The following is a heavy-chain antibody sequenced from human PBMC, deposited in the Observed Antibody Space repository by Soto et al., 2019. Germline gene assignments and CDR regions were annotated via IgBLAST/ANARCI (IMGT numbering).Heavy chain of an antibody. Sequence: PSETLSLTCTVSGGSISSGGYYWSWIRQHPGKGLEWIGYIYYSGSTYYNPSLKSRVTISVDTSKNQFSLKLSSVTAADTAVYYWARVLSDEAAYFSGGSCYAGLGGNFAYGGQGTLVTVSS. D-gene: IGHD2-15*01. V-gene: IGHV4-31*03. CDR3: ARVLSDEAAYFSGGSCYAGLGGNFAY. CDR2: IYYSGST. CDR1: GGSISSGGYY. J-gene: IGHJ4*02.